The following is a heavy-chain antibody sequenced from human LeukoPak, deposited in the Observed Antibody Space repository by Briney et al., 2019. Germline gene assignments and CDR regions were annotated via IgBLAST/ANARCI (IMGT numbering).Heavy chain of an antibody. V-gene: IGHV4-34*01. CDR1: GGSFSGYY. D-gene: IGHD3-10*01. CDR2: INHSGST. J-gene: IGHJ5*02. Sequence: SETLSLTCAVYGGSFSGYYWSWIRQPPGKGLEWIGEINHSGSTNYNPSLKSRVTISVDTSKNQFSLKLSSVTAADTAVYYCARGRAYYGSGVSHWFDPWGQGTLVTASS. CDR3: ARGRAYYGSGVSHWFDP.